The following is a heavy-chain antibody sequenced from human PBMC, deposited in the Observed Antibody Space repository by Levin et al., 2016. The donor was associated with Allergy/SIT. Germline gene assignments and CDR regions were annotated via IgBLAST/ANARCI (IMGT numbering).Heavy chain of an antibody. CDR1: GFTVSGNY. V-gene: IGHV3-11*04. CDR2: LSSSGNHI. J-gene: IGHJ4*02. D-gene: IGHD4-11*01. Sequence: GESLKISCAASGFTVSGNYMTWFRQAPGKGLEWISHLSSSGNHIYYADSVKGRFTISRDNTKNSLYLQMNSLRAEDTAIYYCARYSTSSAIDCWGQGTLVTVSS. CDR3: ARYSTSSAIDC.